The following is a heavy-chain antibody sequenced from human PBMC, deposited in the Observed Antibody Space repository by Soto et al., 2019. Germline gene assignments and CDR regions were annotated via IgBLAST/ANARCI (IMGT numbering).Heavy chain of an antibody. D-gene: IGHD3-10*01. CDR3: TRDQPITP. CDR1: GFTFGDYA. Sequence: GGSLRLSCTASGFTFGDYAMSCVRQAPGKGLEWVGFIRSKAYGGTAEYAASVKGRFIMSRDDSKSIAYLQMNSLKTEDTAVYYCTRDQPITPWGQGTMVTVSS. V-gene: IGHV3-49*04. CDR2: IRSKAYGGTA. J-gene: IGHJ3*01.